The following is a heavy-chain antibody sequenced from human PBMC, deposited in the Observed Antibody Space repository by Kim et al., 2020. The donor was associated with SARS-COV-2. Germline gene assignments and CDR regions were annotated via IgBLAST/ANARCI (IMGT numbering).Heavy chain of an antibody. D-gene: IGHD3-10*01. Sequence: GGSLRLSCAASGFTFSSYAMSWVRQAPGKGLEWVSAISGSGGSTYYADSVKGRFTISRDNSKNTLYLQMNSLRAEDTAVYYCAKRPAGSYGSLEYFDLWGRGTLVTVSS. J-gene: IGHJ2*01. CDR1: GFTFSSYA. CDR2: ISGSGGST. CDR3: AKRPAGSYGSLEYFDL. V-gene: IGHV3-23*01.